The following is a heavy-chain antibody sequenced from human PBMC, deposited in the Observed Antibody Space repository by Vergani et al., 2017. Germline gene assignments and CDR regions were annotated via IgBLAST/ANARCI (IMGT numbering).Heavy chain of an antibody. D-gene: IGHD3/OR15-3a*01. CDR2: IYPGNSET. CDR3: ARVYCRGMSCAGTDYFYHIDV. Sequence: EVQLEPSGAAVKKPGESLKISCKGSGYSFTSYWIGWVRQMPGKGLEWMGMIYPGNSETRNNPSFRGQVTMSVDKSISTAYLQWSSLKASDSAMYYCARVYCRGMSCAGTDYFYHIDVWGKGTTVTVS. CDR1: GYSFTSYW. V-gene: IGHV5-51*03. J-gene: IGHJ6*03.